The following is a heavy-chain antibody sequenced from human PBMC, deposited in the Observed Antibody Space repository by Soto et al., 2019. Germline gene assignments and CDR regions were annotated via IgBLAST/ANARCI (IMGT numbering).Heavy chain of an antibody. CDR1: GGTINTYF. CDR2: IDYTGHT. V-gene: IGHV4-59*08. D-gene: IGHD2-8*02. CDR3: ARRVCTGRTCDPPQDSWLAP. Sequence: QVQLQESGPGLVKPSETLSLTCTVSGGTINTYFWNWIRQPPGKGLQWIGHIDYTGHTIHNPSLESRVSMSIDTSNNQFSLRLSSVTAADTAVYYCARRVCTGRTCDPPQDSWLAPWGQGTLVTVSS. J-gene: IGHJ5*02.